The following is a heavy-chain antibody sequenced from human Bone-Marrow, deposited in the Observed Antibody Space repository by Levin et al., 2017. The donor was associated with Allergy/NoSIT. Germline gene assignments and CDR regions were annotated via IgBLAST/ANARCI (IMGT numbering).Heavy chain of an antibody. CDR1: GGTFSSYA. J-gene: IGHJ4*02. D-gene: IGHD1-1*01. CDR2: IIPIFGTA. CDR3: ARDLDNWNDDGS. Sequence: SVKVSCKASGGTFSSYAISWVRQAPGQGLEWMGGIIPIFGTANYAQKFQGRVTITADKSTSTAYMELSSLRSEDTAVYYCARDLDNWNDDGSWGQGTLVTVSS. V-gene: IGHV1-69*06.